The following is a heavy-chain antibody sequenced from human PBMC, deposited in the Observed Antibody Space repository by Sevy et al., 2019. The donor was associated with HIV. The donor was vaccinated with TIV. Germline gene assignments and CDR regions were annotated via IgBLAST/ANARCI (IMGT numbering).Heavy chain of an antibody. CDR3: AYGIGGSFVLGNWFDP. V-gene: IGHV1-69*13. Sequence: ASVKVSCKASGGTFSSYAISWVRQAPGQGLEWMGGIIPIFGTANYEQKFQGRVTITADESTSTAYMELSSLRSEDTAVYYCAYGIGGSFVLGNWFDPWGQGTLVTVSS. CDR1: GGTFSSYA. J-gene: IGHJ5*02. CDR2: IIPIFGTA. D-gene: IGHD6-25*01.